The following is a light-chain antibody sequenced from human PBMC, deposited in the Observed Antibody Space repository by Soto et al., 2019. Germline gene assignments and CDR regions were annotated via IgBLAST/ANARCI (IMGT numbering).Light chain of an antibody. V-gene: IGLV1-40*01. CDR3: RSYDSSLSGEVCG. Sequence: QSVLTQPPSVSGAPGQRVTISCTGSSSNIGAGYDVHWYQQLPGTAPKLLIYGNSNRPSGVPDRFSGSKSGTSASLAITGLQAEDEADYYCRSYDSSLSGEVCGFGTGTKLTVL. CDR2: GNS. J-gene: IGLJ1*01. CDR1: SSNIGAGYD.